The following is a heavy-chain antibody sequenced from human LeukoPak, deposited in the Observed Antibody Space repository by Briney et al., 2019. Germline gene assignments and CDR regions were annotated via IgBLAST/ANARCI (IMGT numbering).Heavy chain of an antibody. CDR3: ARDASPTYYYDSSGYYYGNY. J-gene: IGHJ4*02. CDR1: GFTFDDYG. V-gene: IGHV3-20*04. CDR2: INWNGGST. Sequence: GGSLRLSCAASGFTFDDYGMSWVRQAPGKGLEWDSGINWNGGSTGYADSVKGRFTISRDNAENSLYLQMNSLRAEDTALYYCARDASPTYYYDSSGYYYGNYWGQGTLVTVSS. D-gene: IGHD3-22*01.